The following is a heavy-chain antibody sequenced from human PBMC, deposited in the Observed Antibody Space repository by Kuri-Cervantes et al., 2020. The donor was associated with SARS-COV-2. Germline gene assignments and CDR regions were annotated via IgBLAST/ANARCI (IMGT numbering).Heavy chain of an antibody. J-gene: IGHJ6*02. V-gene: IGHV3-30*18. Sequence: GGSLRLSCAASGFTFSSYGMHWVRQAPGKELEWVAVISYDGSNKYYADSVKGRFTISRDNSKNTLYLQMNSLRAEDTAVYYCAKELSRDIVVVPMYHYYYGMDVWGQGTTVTVSS. CDR1: GFTFSSYG. CDR2: ISYDGSNK. CDR3: AKELSRDIVVVPMYHYYYGMDV. D-gene: IGHD2-2*01.